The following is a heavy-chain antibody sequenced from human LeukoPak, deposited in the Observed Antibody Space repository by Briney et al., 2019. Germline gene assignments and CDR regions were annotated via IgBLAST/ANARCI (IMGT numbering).Heavy chain of an antibody. D-gene: IGHD3-3*01. J-gene: IGHJ5*02. CDR3: ARGNYDFWSGYYGPRWFDP. CDR1: GGSFSGYY. V-gene: IGHV4-34*01. Sequence: SETPSLTRAVYGGSFSGYYWSWIRQPPGKGLEWIGEINHSGSTNYNPSLKSRVTISVDTSKNQFSLKLSSVTAADTAVYYCARGNYDFWSGYYGPRWFDPWGQGTLVTVSS. CDR2: INHSGST.